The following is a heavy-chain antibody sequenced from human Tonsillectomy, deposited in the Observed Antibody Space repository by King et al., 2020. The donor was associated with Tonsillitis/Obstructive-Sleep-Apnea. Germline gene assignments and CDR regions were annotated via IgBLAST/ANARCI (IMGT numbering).Heavy chain of an antibody. J-gene: IGHJ4*02. V-gene: IGHV1-2*02. CDR3: ARSAPWEAVGGDSGFDY. CDR2: INPNSGGT. Sequence: VQLVESGAEVKKPGASVKVSCTASGYTFTGYYMHWVRQAPGQGLNWMGWINPNSGGTNYPQKFQGRVTMTRDTSISTAYMELSRLRSDDTAVYYCARSAPWEAVGGDSGFDYWGQGTLVTVSS. CDR1: GYTFTGYY. D-gene: IGHD2-21*02.